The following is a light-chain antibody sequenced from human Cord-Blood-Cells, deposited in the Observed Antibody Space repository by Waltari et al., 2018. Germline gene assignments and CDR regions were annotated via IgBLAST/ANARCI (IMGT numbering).Light chain of an antibody. CDR1: PSVSSY. CDR3: QQRSNWPLLT. V-gene: IGKV3-11*01. CDR2: DAS. J-gene: IGKJ5*01. Sequence: IVLTQSPATLSLSPGERATLSCRASPSVSSYLAWYQQKPGQAPRLLIYDASNRATGIPARFSGSGSGTDFTLTISSLEPEDFAVYYCQQRSNWPLLTFGQGTRLEIK.